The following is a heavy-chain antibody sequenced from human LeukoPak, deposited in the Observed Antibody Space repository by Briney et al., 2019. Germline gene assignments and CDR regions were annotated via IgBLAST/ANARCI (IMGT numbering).Heavy chain of an antibody. Sequence: GGSLRLSCAASGFTFRSYWMSWVRQAPGKGLEWVANIRRDGRETKYVDSVKGRFSISRDNTKNSLYLQINSQKAEDTAVYYCAREGWEPRVAFDIWGQGTMVTVSS. CDR2: IRRDGRET. J-gene: IGHJ3*02. CDR3: AREGWEPRVAFDI. D-gene: IGHD1-26*01. CDR1: GFTFRSYW. V-gene: IGHV3-7*01.